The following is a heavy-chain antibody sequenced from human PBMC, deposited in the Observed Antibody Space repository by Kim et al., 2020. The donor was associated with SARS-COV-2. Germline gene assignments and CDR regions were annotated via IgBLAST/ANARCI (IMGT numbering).Heavy chain of an antibody. CDR3: ARVRGDYAGFYFDY. Sequence: SETLSLTCTVSGGSISSYYWSWIRQPPGKGLEWIGYIYYSGSTNYNPSLKSRVTISVDTSKNQFSLKLSSVTAADTAVYYCARVRGDYAGFYFDYWGQGTLVTVSS. V-gene: IGHV4-59*01. J-gene: IGHJ4*02. CDR2: IYYSGST. D-gene: IGHD4-17*01. CDR1: GGSISSYY.